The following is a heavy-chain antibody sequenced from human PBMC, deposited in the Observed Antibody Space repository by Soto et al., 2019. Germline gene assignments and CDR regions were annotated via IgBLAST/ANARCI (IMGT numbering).Heavy chain of an antibody. CDR1: GGSISSSSYY. CDR2: IYYSGST. J-gene: IGHJ6*02. D-gene: IGHD4-17*01. CDR3: ATEVKRDYGDYAVYYSDGMDV. Sequence: QLQLQESGPGLVKPSETLSLTCTVSGGSISSSSYYWGWIRQPPGKGLEWIGSIYYSGSTYYNPSLKSRVTKSVDTSKNQFSLKLSAVTAPYTAVYYCATEVKRDYGDYAVYYSDGMDVWGPGTTVTFSS. V-gene: IGHV4-39*02.